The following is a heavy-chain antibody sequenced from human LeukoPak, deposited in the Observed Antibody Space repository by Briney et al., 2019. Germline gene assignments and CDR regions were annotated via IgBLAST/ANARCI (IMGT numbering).Heavy chain of an antibody. D-gene: IGHD1-26*01. CDR2: ISGSGGST. Sequence: PGGALRLSCAASGFTFSSSAMSWVRQAPGKGLEWVSPISGSGGSTYYPDSVKGRFPISRDNSKNTLYLQMNRLRAEDTAVYYCAKESEWESGEIRYWGQGTLVTVSS. CDR1: GFTFSSSA. V-gene: IGHV3-23*01. J-gene: IGHJ4*02. CDR3: AKESEWESGEIRY.